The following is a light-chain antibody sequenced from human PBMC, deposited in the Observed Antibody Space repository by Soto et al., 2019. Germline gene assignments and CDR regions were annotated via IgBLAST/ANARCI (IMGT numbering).Light chain of an antibody. Sequence: TVLTQSPATLSLSPGERATLSCKASQRIGNSLGWFQQKPGQAPSLLIDDAFNRATGIPARFTGNGSGSDYTRTISSLEPEDFCVYCCRQRYNWPLTGGVGTKVEMK. J-gene: IGKJ4*01. CDR3: RQRYNWPLT. CDR1: QRIGNS. CDR2: DAF. V-gene: IGKV3-11*01.